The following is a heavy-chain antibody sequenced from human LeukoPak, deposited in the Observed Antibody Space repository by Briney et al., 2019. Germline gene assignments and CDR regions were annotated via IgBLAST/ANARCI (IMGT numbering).Heavy chain of an antibody. J-gene: IGHJ4*02. CDR2: IYHSGST. V-gene: IGHV4-4*02. CDR3: ARWLGYGSGSSWDP. D-gene: IGHD6-13*01. CDR1: GSSISSSNW. Sequence: PSGTLSLTCAVSGSSISSSNWWSWVRQPPGKGLEWIGEIYHSGSTNYNPSLKSRVTISVDTSKNQFSLQLNSVTPEDTAVYYCARWLGYGSGSSWDPWGQGTLVTVSS.